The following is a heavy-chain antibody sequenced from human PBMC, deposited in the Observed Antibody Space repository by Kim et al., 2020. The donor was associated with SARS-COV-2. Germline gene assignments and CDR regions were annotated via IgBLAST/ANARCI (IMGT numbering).Heavy chain of an antibody. CDR1: GFTFSSYA. D-gene: IGHD3-22*01. J-gene: IGHJ4*02. CDR2: ISYDGSNK. Sequence: GGSLRLSCAASGFTFSSYAMHWVRQAPGKGLEWVAVISYDGSNKYYADSVKGRFTISRDNSKNTLYLQMNSLRAEDTAVYYCARGGYYDSSGYYSFDYWGQGTLGTVSP. CDR3: ARGGYYDSSGYYSFDY. V-gene: IGHV3-30*04.